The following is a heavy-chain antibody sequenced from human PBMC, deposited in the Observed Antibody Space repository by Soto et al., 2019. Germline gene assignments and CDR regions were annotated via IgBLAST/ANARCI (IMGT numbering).Heavy chain of an antibody. CDR1: GGSISSYY. D-gene: IGHD3-16*01. Sequence: PSETLSLTCTVSGGSISSYYWSWIRQPAGKGLEWIGRIYTSGSTNYNPSLKSRVTMSVDTSKKQISLNLTSVTDADTAVYYCASVTFGGVVLAHWGQGTLVTVSS. CDR2: IYTSGST. CDR3: ASVTFGGVVLAH. J-gene: IGHJ4*02. V-gene: IGHV4-4*07.